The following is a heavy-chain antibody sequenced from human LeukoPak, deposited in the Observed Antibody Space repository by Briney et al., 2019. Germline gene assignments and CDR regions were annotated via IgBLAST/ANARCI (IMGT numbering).Heavy chain of an antibody. V-gene: IGHV4-39*07. J-gene: IGHJ6*03. Sequence: PSETLSLTCTVSGGSISSGDYSWSWIRQPPGKGLEWIGTIYHSGSTYYNPSLKSRVTISVDTSKNQFSLKLSSVTAADTAVYYCASSGSYGPRYYYYYMDVWGKGTTVTVSS. CDR1: GGSISSGDYS. D-gene: IGHD1-26*01. CDR2: IYHSGST. CDR3: ASSGSYGPRYYYYYMDV.